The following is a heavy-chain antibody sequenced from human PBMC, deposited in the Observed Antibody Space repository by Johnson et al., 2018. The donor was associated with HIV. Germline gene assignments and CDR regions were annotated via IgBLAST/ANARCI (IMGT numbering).Heavy chain of an antibody. CDR2: IKDDGSEK. CDR3: ARSSGSYLDDAFDI. Sequence: VQLVESGGGVVQPGRSLRLSCAVSGFTFSSHWMTWVRQAPGKGLEWVANIKDDGSEKYYVDSVKGRFTISRDNAKNSLYLQMNSLRAEDTAVYYCARSSGSYLDDAFDIWGQGTMVTVSS. J-gene: IGHJ3*02. CDR1: GFTFSSHW. V-gene: IGHV3-7*01. D-gene: IGHD1-26*01.